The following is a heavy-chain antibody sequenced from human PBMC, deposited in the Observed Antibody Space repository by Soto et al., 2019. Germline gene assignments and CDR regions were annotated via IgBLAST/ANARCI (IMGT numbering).Heavy chain of an antibody. CDR1: GFTFSSFD. CDR2: ISYDGSDK. D-gene: IGHD6-19*01. J-gene: IGHJ1*01. CDR3: ATDGDASGWRAEYFPH. Sequence: QVQLVESGGGMVQPGRSLRLSCAASGFTFSSFDIHWVRQAPGKGLEWVAVISYDGSDKYFADSVKGRFTISRDNSQNTLYLQMNSLRSEDTAVYYCATDGDASGWRAEYFPHWGQGTLVTVSS. V-gene: IGHV3-30*03.